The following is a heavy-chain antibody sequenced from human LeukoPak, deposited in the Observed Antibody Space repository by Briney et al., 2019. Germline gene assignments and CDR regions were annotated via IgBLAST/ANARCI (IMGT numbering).Heavy chain of an antibody. CDR3: ARKAYSYGYALDS. D-gene: IGHD5-18*01. Sequence: SSQTLSLTCTVSGGSISSGGYYWGWIRQPPGKGLEWIGSIYYSGSTYYNPSLKSRVTISVDTSKNQFSLKLSSVTAADTAVYYCARKAYSYGYALDSWGQGTLVTVSS. J-gene: IGHJ4*02. V-gene: IGHV4-39*01. CDR2: IYYSGST. CDR1: GGSISSGGYY.